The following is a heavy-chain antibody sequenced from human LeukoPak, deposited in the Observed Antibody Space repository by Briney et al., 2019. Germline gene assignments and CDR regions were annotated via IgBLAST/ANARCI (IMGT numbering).Heavy chain of an antibody. D-gene: IGHD5-18*01. CDR3: ARENSYGAPLDY. Sequence: SETLSLTCTVSGASISTFYWSWIRQPPGKGLEWIGYLYFSGSTNYNPSLKSRVTISSDTSKNQLSLRLSSVTAADTAVYFCARENSYGAPLDYWGEGTQVTVSS. J-gene: IGHJ4*02. V-gene: IGHV4-59*01. CDR2: LYFSGST. CDR1: GASISTFY.